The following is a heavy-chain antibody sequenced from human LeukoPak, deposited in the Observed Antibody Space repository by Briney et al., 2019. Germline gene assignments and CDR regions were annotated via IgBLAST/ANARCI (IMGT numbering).Heavy chain of an antibody. Sequence: PSGTLSLTCAFYGGSFSDYYWSWIRQPPGKGLEWIGEINHSGSTNYNPSLKSRVTISVDTSKNQFSLQLTSVTAADTAVYYCASLIAATHDYWGQGTLVTVSS. V-gene: IGHV4-34*01. CDR2: INHSGST. CDR3: ASLIAATHDY. D-gene: IGHD2-15*01. J-gene: IGHJ4*02. CDR1: GGSFSDYY.